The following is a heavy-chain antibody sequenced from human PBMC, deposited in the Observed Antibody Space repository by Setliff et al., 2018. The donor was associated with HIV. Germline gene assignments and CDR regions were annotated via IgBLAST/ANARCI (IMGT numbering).Heavy chain of an antibody. CDR2: IDWDDDK. Sequence: SGPTLVNPTQTLTLTCTLSGFSLSTGGMRVSWIRQPPGKALEWLARIDWDDDKFYNTSLKTRLTVSKDASRTQVVLTMTNMDPLDTATYFCARYNFRRGYWDYFDYWGQGTQVTVSS. CDR3: ARYNFRRGYWDYFDY. D-gene: IGHD3-3*01. J-gene: IGHJ4*02. CDR1: GFSLSTGGMR. V-gene: IGHV2-70*04.